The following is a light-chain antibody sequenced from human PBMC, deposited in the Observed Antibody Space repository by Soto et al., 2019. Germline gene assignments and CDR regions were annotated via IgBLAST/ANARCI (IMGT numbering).Light chain of an antibody. CDR1: SSDVGSYNL. J-gene: IGLJ2*01. CDR2: EVS. V-gene: IGLV2-23*02. CDR3: CSHAHTSTSVL. Sequence: QSALTQPASVSGSPGQSITISCTGTSSDVGSYNLVSWYQQHPGTAPKLMIYEVSKRPSGVSNRFSGSKSGNTASLTISGLQAEDEADYYCCSHAHTSTSVLFGGGTKLTVL.